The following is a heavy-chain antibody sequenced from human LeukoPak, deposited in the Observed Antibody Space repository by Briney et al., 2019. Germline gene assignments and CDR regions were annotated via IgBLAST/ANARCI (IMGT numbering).Heavy chain of an antibody. CDR2: IYYSGST. V-gene: IGHV4-30-4*01. D-gene: IGHD3-10*01. CDR3: AGTIVRGVIYQLLYDY. CDR1: GGSISSGGYY. Sequence: SETLSLTCTVSGGSISSGGYYWSWIRQPPGKGLEWIGYIYYSGSTYYNPSLKSRVTISVDTSKNQFSLKLSSVTAADTAVYYCAGTIVRGVIYQLLYDYWGQGTLVTVSS. J-gene: IGHJ4*02.